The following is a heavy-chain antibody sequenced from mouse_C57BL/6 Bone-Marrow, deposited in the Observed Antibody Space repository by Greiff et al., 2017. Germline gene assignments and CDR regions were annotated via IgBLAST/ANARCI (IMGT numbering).Heavy chain of an antibody. J-gene: IGHJ4*01. V-gene: IGHV10-1*01. Sequence: EVMLVESGGGLVQPKGSLKLSCAASGFSFNTYAMNWVRQAPGQGLEWVARIRSKSNNYATYYAVSVKDRFTISRDDSESKLYLQMNNLKTEDTAMYYCVRHYYGSYAMDYWGQGTSVTVSS. CDR2: IRSKSNNYAT. D-gene: IGHD1-1*01. CDR3: VRHYYGSYAMDY. CDR1: GFSFNTYA.